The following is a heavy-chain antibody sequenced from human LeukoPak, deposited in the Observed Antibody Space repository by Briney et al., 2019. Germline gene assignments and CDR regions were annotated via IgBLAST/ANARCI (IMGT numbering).Heavy chain of an antibody. D-gene: IGHD5-24*01. CDR3: VRYLQS. Sequence: TGGSLRLSCAASGFSFSTSEMNWVRQAPGKRLEWVAHIGSSGDVTYYADSVKGRFTISRDNANNFLYLRMNSLRAEDTALYYCVRYLQSGGQGTQVTVS. V-gene: IGHV3-48*03. CDR2: IGSSGDVT. J-gene: IGHJ4*02. CDR1: GFSFSTSE.